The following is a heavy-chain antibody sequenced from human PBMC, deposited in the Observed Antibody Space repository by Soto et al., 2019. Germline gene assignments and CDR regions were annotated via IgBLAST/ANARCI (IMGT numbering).Heavy chain of an antibody. V-gene: IGHV3-21*04. CDR1: GFTFSSYS. CDR2: ISSSSSYI. Sequence: PGGSLRLSCAASGFTFSSYSMNWVRQAPGKGLEWVSSISSSSSYIYYADSVKGRFTISRDNSKNSLYLQMNSLRAEDTAVYYCAKDSTIFAVVINFLDYWGQGTLVTVSS. J-gene: IGHJ4*02. D-gene: IGHD3-3*01. CDR3: AKDSTIFAVVINFLDY.